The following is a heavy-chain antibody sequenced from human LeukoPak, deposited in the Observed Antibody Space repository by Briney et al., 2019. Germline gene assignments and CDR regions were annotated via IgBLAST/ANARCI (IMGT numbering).Heavy chain of an antibody. D-gene: IGHD3-3*01. Sequence: PSETLSLTCNVSGDGFSLYYWSWIRQPAGKGLEWIGRVHPSGGANYNYSLRSRVTLSVDSSKNQVSLRLTSVTVADTADYYCARVLGVSDKYFDSWGQGTPVTVSS. CDR3: ARVLGVSDKYFDS. CDR2: VHPSGGA. V-gene: IGHV4-4*07. J-gene: IGHJ5*01. CDR1: GDGFSLYY.